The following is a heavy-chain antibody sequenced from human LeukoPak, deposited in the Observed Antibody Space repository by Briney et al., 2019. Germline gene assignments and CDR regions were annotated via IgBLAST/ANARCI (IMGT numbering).Heavy chain of an antibody. CDR3: ARDVGWCGESDPNWFDP. V-gene: IGHV1-3*01. J-gene: IGHJ5*02. Sequence: EASVKVSCKASGYTFTSYAMHWVRQAPGQRLEWMGWIHAGNGNTKYSQKFQGRVTITRDTSASTAYMELSSLRSEDTAVYYCARDVGWCGESDPNWFDPWGQGTLVTVSS. CDR2: IHAGNGNT. D-gene: IGHD3-10*01. CDR1: GYTFTSYA.